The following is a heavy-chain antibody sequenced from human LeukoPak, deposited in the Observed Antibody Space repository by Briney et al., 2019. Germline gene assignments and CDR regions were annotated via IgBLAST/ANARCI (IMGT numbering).Heavy chain of an antibody. J-gene: IGHJ4*02. D-gene: IGHD1-1*01. CDR2: IYPGDSDT. Sequence: GESLQIFFNGSGYSFTSYWIGWVRQMPGKGLEWMGIIYPGDSDTRYNPSFQGQVTISADKSISPAYLQLSTLKASDTAMYYCGRGGNYNWVFFDYWGRGTLVTVSS. CDR1: GYSFTSYW. V-gene: IGHV5-51*01. CDR3: GRGGNYNWVFFDY.